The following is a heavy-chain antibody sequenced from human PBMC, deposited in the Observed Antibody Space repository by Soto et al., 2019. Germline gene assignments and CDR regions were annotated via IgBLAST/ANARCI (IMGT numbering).Heavy chain of an antibody. CDR2: ISFDGKTQ. J-gene: IGHJ4*02. CDR1: GFTFGSYD. V-gene: IGHV3-30*18. Sequence: GGSLRLSCAASGFTFGSYDMHWVRQAPGKGLECVSVISFDGKTQSYADSVKGRFTVSRDNSNNTVFLQMNSLRPEDTAVYYCAKIYTVTTPLDYWGQGTQVTVSS. D-gene: IGHD4-17*01. CDR3: AKIYTVTTPLDY.